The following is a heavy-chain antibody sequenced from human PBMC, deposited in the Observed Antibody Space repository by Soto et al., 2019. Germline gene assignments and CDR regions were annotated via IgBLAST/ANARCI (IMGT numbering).Heavy chain of an antibody. CDR1: GFTFSSYA. J-gene: IGHJ3*02. D-gene: IGHD3-3*01. CDR2: ISGSGGST. CDR3: AKNWSGPRRFIAFDI. Sequence: GGSLRLSCAASGFTFSSYAMSWVRQAPGKGLEWVSAISGSGGSTYYADSVKGRFTISRDNSKNTLYLQMNSLRAEDTAIYYCAKNWSGPRRFIAFDIWGQGTMVTVSS. V-gene: IGHV3-23*01.